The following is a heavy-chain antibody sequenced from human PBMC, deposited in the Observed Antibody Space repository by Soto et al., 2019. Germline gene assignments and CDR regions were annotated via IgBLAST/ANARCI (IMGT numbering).Heavy chain of an antibody. D-gene: IGHD6-19*01. CDR1: GGSISSYY. Sequence: PSETLSLTCTVSGGSISSYYWSWIRQPPGKGLEWIGYIYYSGSTNYNPSLKSRVTISVDTSKNQFSLKLSSVTAADTAVYYCARDYSGWTEFDYWGQGTLVTVSS. CDR3: ARDYSGWTEFDY. V-gene: IGHV4-59*01. CDR2: IYYSGST. J-gene: IGHJ4*02.